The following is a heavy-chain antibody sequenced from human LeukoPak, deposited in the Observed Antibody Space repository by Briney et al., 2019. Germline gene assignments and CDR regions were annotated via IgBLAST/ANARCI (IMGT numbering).Heavy chain of an antibody. CDR3: ARASSYGSSGYYYHAFDI. V-gene: IGHV4-59*07. J-gene: IGHJ3*02. CDR1: GDSLNTYY. Sequence: PSDTLSLTCTVSGDSLNTYYWSWIRQPPGKGLEWLGYISYSGSAHYNPSLRSRVILSVDTSTNQFSLKVDSVTTADTAVYYCARASSYGSSGYYYHAFDIWGQGTMVIVSS. CDR2: ISYSGSA. D-gene: IGHD3-22*01.